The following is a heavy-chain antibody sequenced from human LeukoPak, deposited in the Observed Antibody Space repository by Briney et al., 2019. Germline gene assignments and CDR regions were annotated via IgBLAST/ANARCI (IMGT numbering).Heavy chain of an antibody. J-gene: IGHJ4*02. CDR3: AYLAAGYFDY. CDR2: INFNSGGT. Sequence: ASVKVSCKASGYTFTGYYVHWVRQAPGQGLEWMGWINFNSGGTNYAQNFQGRVTMTWDTSISTAYMELSRLRSDDTAVYYCAYLAAGYFDYWGQGTLVTVSS. D-gene: IGHD6-25*01. CDR1: GYTFTGYY. V-gene: IGHV1-2*02.